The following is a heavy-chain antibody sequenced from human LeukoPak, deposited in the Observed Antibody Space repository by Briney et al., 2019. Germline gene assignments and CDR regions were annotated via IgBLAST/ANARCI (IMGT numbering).Heavy chain of an antibody. CDR3: ARGQWQGLDDY. V-gene: IGHV3-30-3*01. J-gene: IGHJ4*02. D-gene: IGHD6-19*01. CDR1: GFTFSSYA. Sequence: GGSLRLSCAASGFTFSSYAMHWVRQAPGKGLEWVAVISYDGSNKYYADSVKGRFTISRDNSKNTLYLQMNSLRAEDTAVYYCARGQWQGLDDYWGQGTLVTVSS. CDR2: ISYDGSNK.